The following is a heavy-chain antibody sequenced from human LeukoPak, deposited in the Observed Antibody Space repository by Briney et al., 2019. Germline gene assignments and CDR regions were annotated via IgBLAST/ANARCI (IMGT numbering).Heavy chain of an antibody. D-gene: IGHD2-2*01. CDR1: GGSIDSYY. J-gene: IGHJ4*02. V-gene: IGHV4-59*01. CDR3: ARVYQSAEYYFDY. CDR2: IYYTGST. Sequence: SETLSLTCTVSGGSIDSYYWSWIRQPPGKGLEWSGYIYYTGSTEYHPSLKSRVTISLDTSKNQFSLKLTSVTAADTAVYYCARVYQSAEYYFDYWGRGNLVSVSS.